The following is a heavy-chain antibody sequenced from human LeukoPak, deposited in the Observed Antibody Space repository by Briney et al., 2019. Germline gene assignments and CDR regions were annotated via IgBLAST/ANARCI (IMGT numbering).Heavy chain of an antibody. Sequence: ASVKVSCKASGYTFTDYYIHWLRQPTGQGLEWVAWINPNSGATNYAQNFQGRVTVTRDIYIRTVYMDLTRLKSDDTAVYYGAKAGNKWLGELHWFAPWGQGTLVTVSS. D-gene: IGHD3-10*01. CDR2: INPNSGAT. V-gene: IGHV1-2*02. J-gene: IGHJ5*02. CDR3: AKAGNKWLGELHWFAP. CDR1: GYTFTDYY.